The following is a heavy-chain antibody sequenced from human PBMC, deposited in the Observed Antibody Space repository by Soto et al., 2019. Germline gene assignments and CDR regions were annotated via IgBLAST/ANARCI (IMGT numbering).Heavy chain of an antibody. CDR1: GFTFSNAW. CDR2: IKSKTDGGTT. V-gene: IGHV3-15*07. Sequence: EVQLVESGGGLVKPGGSLRLSCAASGFTFSNAWMNWVRQAPGKGLEWVGRIKSKTDGGTTDYAAPVKGRFTISRDDSKNTLYLQMNSLKTEDTAVYYCTTQIFGVVIYYYYGMDVWGQGTTVTVSS. J-gene: IGHJ6*02. CDR3: TTQIFGVVIYYYYGMDV. D-gene: IGHD3-3*01.